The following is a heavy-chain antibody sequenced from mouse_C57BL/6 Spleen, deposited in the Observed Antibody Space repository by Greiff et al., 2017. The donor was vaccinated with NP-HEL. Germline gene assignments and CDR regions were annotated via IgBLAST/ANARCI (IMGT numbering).Heavy chain of an antibody. V-gene: IGHV3-6*01. Sequence: EVQLQESGPGLVKPSQSLSLTCSVTGYSITSGYYWFWIRQFPGIQLEWMGYISYDGSNNYNPYLKNRISITRDTSKNQFFLKLNSVTTEDTATYYCARDYGSSYDYAMDYWGQGTSVTVSS. CDR3: ARDYGSSYDYAMDY. D-gene: IGHD1-1*01. J-gene: IGHJ4*01. CDR1: GYSITSGYY. CDR2: ISYDGSN.